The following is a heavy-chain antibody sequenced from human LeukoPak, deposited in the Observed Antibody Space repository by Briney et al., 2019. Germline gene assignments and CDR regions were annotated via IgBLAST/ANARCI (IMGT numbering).Heavy chain of an antibody. V-gene: IGHV3-23*01. D-gene: IGHD3-10*01. J-gene: IGHJ4*02. CDR1: GFTFSSYA. CDR2: IGGGGGST. CDR3: AKAEMVRGVIIGPCDY. Sequence: GGSLRLSFSASGFTFSSYAMSWVRQAPGKGLGWVSAIGGGGGSTYYADSVKGRFTISRDNSKNTLYLKMNSLRVEDTAVYYCAKAEMVRGVIIGPCDYWGQGTLVTVSS.